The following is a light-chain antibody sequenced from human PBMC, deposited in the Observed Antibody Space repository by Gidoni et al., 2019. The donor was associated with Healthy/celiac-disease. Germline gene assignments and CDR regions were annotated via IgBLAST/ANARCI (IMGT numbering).Light chain of an antibody. J-gene: IGLJ1*01. Sequence: QSVLTQPPSVSGAPGQRVTISCTGSISNIGAGYDVHWYQQLPRTAPKLLIYGNSNRPSGVPDRFSGSKSGTSASLAITGLQAEDEADYYCQSYDSSLSGYVFGTGTKVTVL. CDR2: GNS. CDR1: ISNIGAGYD. V-gene: IGLV1-40*01. CDR3: QSYDSSLSGYV.